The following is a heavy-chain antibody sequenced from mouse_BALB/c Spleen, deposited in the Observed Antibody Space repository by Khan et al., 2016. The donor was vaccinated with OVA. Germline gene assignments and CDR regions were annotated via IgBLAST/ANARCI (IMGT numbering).Heavy chain of an antibody. V-gene: IGHV1S56*01. CDR1: GYTFTSYD. CDR2: IFPGDGTT. J-gene: IGHJ4*01. Sequence: QVQLKQSGAEVVKSGASVKLSCKASGYTFTSYDLNWVRQRPEQGLEWIGWIFPGDGTTKYNEKFKGKATLTTDKSSRTAYIQLSRLTSEDSAVXFCARRRGSMDYWGQGTSVTVSS. CDR3: ARRRGSMDY.